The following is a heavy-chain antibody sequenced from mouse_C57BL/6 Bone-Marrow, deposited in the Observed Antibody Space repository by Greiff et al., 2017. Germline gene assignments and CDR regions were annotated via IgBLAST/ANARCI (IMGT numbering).Heavy chain of an antibody. CDR1: GFTFSSYC. CDR2: ISSGGSYT. CDR3: ARTPPFDV. J-gene: IGHJ1*03. V-gene: IGHV5-6*01. Sequence: EVMLVESGGDLVKPGGSLKLSCAASGFTFSSYCMSWVRQTPDKRLEWVATISSGGSYTYYPDSVKGRFTISRDNAKNTLYLQMSSLKSEDTAMYYCARTPPFDVWGTGTTVTGSS.